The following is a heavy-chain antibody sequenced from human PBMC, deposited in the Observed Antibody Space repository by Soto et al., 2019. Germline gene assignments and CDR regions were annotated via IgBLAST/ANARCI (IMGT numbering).Heavy chain of an antibody. J-gene: IGHJ5*02. V-gene: IGHV1-69*02. CDR3: ARNVYCSSTSCDNWFDP. D-gene: IGHD2-2*01. CDR1: GGTFSSYT. CDR2: IIPILGIA. Sequence: SVKVSCKASGGTFSSYTISWVRQAPGQGLEWMGRIIPILGIANYAQKFQGRVTITADKSTSTAYMELSSLRSEDTAVYYCARNVYCSSTSCDNWFDPWGQGTLVTVSS.